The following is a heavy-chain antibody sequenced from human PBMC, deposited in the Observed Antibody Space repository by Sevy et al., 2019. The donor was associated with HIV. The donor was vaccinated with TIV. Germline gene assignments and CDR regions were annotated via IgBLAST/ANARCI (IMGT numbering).Heavy chain of an antibody. V-gene: IGHV4-31*03. CDR3: ARDHGYSNGWFPYYYYYGMDV. Sequence: SDTLSLTCSVSGGSIRSDSYYWTWIRQHPGKGLEWIGYIFHNGNTYYNPSLKSRVSISVDTSKNQFSLMLRSVTAADTAVYYCARDHGYSNGWFPYYYYYGMDVWGQGTTVTVSS. J-gene: IGHJ6*02. D-gene: IGHD6-19*01. CDR1: GGSIRSDSYY. CDR2: IFHNGNT.